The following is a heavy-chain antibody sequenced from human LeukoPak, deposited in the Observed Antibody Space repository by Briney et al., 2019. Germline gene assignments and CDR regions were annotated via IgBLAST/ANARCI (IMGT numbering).Heavy chain of an antibody. J-gene: IGHJ3*02. CDR2: IITSSTYI. V-gene: IGHV3-21*01. CDR1: GFTFSTYS. CDR3: ARGAGSFDI. Sequence: GGSLRLSCAASGFTFSTYSMNWVRQAPGKGLEWVSSIITSSTYIYYEDSMKGRFIISRDNAKNSLYLQMNSLRAEDTAVYYCARGAGSFDIWGQGTMVTVSS.